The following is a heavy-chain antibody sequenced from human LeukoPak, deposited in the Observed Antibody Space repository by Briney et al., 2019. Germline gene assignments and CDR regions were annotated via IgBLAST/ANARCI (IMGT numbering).Heavy chain of an antibody. CDR2: VSGDGCYK. CDR3: AKDRAPGYCTRTSCSPNYGMDV. CDR1: GVTFSTFG. D-gene: IGHD2-2*03. J-gene: IGHJ6*02. Sequence: PGRSLRPSCEASGVTFSTFGMYWVRQAPGKGLDWVAVVSGDGCYKYYADSVKGRFTISRDNSKKTLYLQMNSLRAEDTAVYYCAKDRAPGYCTRTSCSPNYGMDVWGQGTTVTVFS. V-gene: IGHV3-30*18.